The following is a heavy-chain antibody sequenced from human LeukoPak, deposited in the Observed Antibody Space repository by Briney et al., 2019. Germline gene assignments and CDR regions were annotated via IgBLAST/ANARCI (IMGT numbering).Heavy chain of an antibody. CDR3: ARDDGDYGIDY. J-gene: IGHJ4*02. V-gene: IGHV3-30-3*01. D-gene: IGHD4-17*01. CDR1: GFTLSSYA. CDR2: ISYDGSNK. Sequence: GGSLRLSCAASGFTLSSYAMHWVRQAPGKGLEWVAVISYDGSNKYYADSVKGRFTISRDNSKNTLYLQMNSLRAEDTAVYYCARDDGDYGIDYWGQGTLVTVSS.